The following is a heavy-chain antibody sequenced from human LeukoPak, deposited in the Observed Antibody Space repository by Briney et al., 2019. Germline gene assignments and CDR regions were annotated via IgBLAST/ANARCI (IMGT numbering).Heavy chain of an antibody. V-gene: IGHV4-38-2*01. D-gene: IGHD1-26*01. Sequence: KPSETLSLTCAVSGYSTSSGYYWGRIRQPPGKGLEWIGSIYHSGSTYYNPSLKSRVTISVDTSKNQFSLKLSSVTAVDTAVYYCASYSGSYYDYFDYWGQGTLVTVSS. CDR3: ASYSGSYYDYFDY. CDR2: IYHSGST. CDR1: GYSTSSGYY. J-gene: IGHJ4*02.